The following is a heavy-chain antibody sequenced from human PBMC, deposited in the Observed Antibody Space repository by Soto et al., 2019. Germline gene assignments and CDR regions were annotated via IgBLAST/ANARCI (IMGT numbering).Heavy chain of an antibody. CDR2: ISGSGGST. CDR1: GFTFSSYA. CDR3: AKVPLISSGWYSGPRGYYYYGMDV. Sequence: EVQLLESGGGLVQPGGSLRLSCAASGFTFSSYAMSWVRQAPGKGLEWVSAISGSGGSTYYADSVKGRFTISRDNSKNTLYLQMNSLRAEDTAVYYCAKVPLISSGWYSGPRGYYYYGMDVWCQGTTVTVSS. D-gene: IGHD6-19*01. V-gene: IGHV3-23*01. J-gene: IGHJ6*02.